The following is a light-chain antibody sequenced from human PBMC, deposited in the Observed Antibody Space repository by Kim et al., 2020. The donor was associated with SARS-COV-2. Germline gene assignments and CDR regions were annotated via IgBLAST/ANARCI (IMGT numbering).Light chain of an antibody. V-gene: IGKV1-8*01. CDR2: AAS. Sequence: SASTGDRVTITCRASQGISSYLSWYQQKPEKAPKLLIYAASTLQSGVPSRFSGSGSETDFTLTISCLQSEDFATYYCQQYYSYPYTFGQGTKLEIK. J-gene: IGKJ2*01. CDR1: QGISSY. CDR3: QQYYSYPYT.